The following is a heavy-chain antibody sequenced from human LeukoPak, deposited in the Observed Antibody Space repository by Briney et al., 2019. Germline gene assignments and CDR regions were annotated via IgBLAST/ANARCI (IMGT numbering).Heavy chain of an antibody. J-gene: IGHJ4*02. CDR2: ISYSGST. V-gene: IGHV4-59*08. CDR1: GASISSYY. Sequence: SETLSLTCTVSGASISSYYWSWIRQPPGKGLECIAYISYSGSTNYNPSLKSRVTISVDTSKNQFSLKLSSVTAADTAVYYCARHALYSNYGFDYWGQGTLVTVSS. CDR3: ARHALYSNYGFDY. D-gene: IGHD4-11*01.